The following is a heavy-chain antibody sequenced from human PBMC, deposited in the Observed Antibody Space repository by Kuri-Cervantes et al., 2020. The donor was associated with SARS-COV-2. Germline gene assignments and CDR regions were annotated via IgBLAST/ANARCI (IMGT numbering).Heavy chain of an antibody. J-gene: IGHJ2*01. CDR3: ARIFVPAAILTDGWYFDL. CDR2: IYYSGST. Sequence: ESLKISGTVSGGSISSYYWSWIRQPPGKGLEWIGYIYYSGSTNYNPSLKSRVTISVDTSKNQFSLKLSSVTAADTALYYCARIFVPAAILTDGWYFDLWGRGTLVTVSS. CDR1: GGSISSYY. V-gene: IGHV4-59*12. D-gene: IGHD2-2*02.